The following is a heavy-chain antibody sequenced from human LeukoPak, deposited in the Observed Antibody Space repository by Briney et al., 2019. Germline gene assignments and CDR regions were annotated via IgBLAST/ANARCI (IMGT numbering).Heavy chain of an antibody. CDR3: ASVGYCSGGSCYTETAFDY. CDR2: NNPNSGGT. D-gene: IGHD2-15*01. J-gene: IGHJ4*02. CDR1: GYTFTGYY. V-gene: IGHV1-2*02. Sequence: ASVKVSCTASGYTFTGYYMHWVRQAPGQGLEWMGWNNPNSGGTNYAQKFQGRVTMTRDTSISTAYMELSRLRSDDTAVYYCASVGYCSGGSCYTETAFDYWGQGTLVTVSS.